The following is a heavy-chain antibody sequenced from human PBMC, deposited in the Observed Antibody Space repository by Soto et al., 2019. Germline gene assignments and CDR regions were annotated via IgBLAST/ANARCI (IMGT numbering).Heavy chain of an antibody. D-gene: IGHD2-21*02. CDR1: GFTFSSYA. Sequence: VGSLRLSCAASGFTFSSYAMHWVRQAPGKGLEWVAVISYDGSNKYYADSVKGRFTISRDNSKNTLYLQMNSLRAEDTAVYYCARDGGIVVVTAIPPLFDYWGQGTLVTVSS. CDR2: ISYDGSNK. CDR3: ARDGGIVVVTAIPPLFDY. V-gene: IGHV3-30-3*01. J-gene: IGHJ4*02.